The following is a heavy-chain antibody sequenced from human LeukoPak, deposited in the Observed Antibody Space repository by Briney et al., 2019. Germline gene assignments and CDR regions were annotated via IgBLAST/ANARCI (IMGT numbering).Heavy chain of an antibody. V-gene: IGHV3-9*01. CDR3: AKGGRRQWLPGVEY. D-gene: IGHD6-19*01. CDR2: ISWNSGSI. CDR1: GFTFDDYA. Sequence: GGSLRLSCAASGFTFDDYAMHWVRQAPGKGLEWVSGISWNSGSIGYADSVKGRFTISRDNAENSLYLQMNSLRAEDTALYYCAKGGRRQWLPGVEYWGKGTLV. J-gene: IGHJ4*02.